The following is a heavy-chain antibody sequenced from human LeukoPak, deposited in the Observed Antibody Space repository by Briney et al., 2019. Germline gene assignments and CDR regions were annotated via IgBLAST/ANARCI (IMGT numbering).Heavy chain of an antibody. D-gene: IGHD4-17*01. CDR3: AFQGSLDDYGDFVAAFDV. V-gene: IGHV1-45*02. Sequence: SVKVSCKTSGYTFTYRYLHWVRQAPGQALEWMGWITPFNRNTSYAQRFQDRVALTRDPSMTTAYMELTSLRSEDTAMYYCAFQGSLDDYGDFVAAFDVWGQGTMVTVS. J-gene: IGHJ3*01. CDR2: ITPFNRNT. CDR1: GYTFTYRY.